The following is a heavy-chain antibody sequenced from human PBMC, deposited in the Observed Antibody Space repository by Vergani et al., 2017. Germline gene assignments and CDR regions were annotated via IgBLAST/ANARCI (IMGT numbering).Heavy chain of an antibody. D-gene: IGHD2-15*01. CDR3: AIYPKPRVVAADKFDY. CDR1: GYTFTSYA. J-gene: IGHJ4*02. CDR2: INTNTGNP. V-gene: IGHV7-4-1*02. Sequence: QVQLVQSGSALKKPGASVKVSCKASGYTFTSYAMNWVRQAPGQGLEWMGWINTNTGNPTYAQGFTGRFVFSLDTSVSTAYLQISSLKAEDTAVYYCAIYPKPRVVAADKFDYWGQGTLVTVSS.